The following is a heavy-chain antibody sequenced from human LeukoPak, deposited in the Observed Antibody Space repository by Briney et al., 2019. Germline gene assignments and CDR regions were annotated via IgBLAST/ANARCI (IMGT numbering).Heavy chain of an antibody. Sequence: GGSLRLSCAASGFTFSSYWMSWVRQAPGKGLEWVANIKQEGSEKYYVDSVKGRFTISRDNAKNSLYLQMNSLRAEDTAVYYCARAGATVVTPDEFDYWGQGTLVTVSS. J-gene: IGHJ4*02. CDR1: GFTFSSYW. D-gene: IGHD4-23*01. V-gene: IGHV3-7*04. CDR2: IKQEGSEK. CDR3: ARAGATVVTPDEFDY.